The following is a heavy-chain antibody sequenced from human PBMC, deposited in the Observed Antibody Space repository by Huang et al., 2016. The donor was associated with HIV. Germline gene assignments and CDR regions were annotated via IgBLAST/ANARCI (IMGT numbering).Heavy chain of an antibody. D-gene: IGHD3-10*01. J-gene: IGHJ6*02. Sequence: RSLRLSCRASEFTFSGYGMHWVRQAPGKGLEWVAVILYDGRNKYYADSVKGRFTISRDKSKNTLYLQMNRLRSDDTAVYYCAKEQFDKSYYYYGMDVWGQGTTVTVSS. CDR2: ILYDGRNK. CDR3: AKEQFDKSYYYYGMDV. V-gene: IGHV3-30*18. CDR1: EFTFSGYG.